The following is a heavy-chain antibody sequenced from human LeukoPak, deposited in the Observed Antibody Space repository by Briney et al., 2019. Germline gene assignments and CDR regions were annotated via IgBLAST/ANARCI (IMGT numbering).Heavy chain of an antibody. D-gene: IGHD3-9*01. CDR3: ARGVDYDISTGYDY. V-gene: IGHV4-34*01. J-gene: IGHJ4*02. CDR1: GGSFSGYY. Sequence: SETLSLTCAVYGGSFSGYYWSWIRQPPGKGLEWIGEINHNGATNYNPSLKSRVTISIDTSKKHFSLKLTSVTAADTAVYYCARGVDYDISTGYDYWGQGTLVTVSS. CDR2: INHNGAT.